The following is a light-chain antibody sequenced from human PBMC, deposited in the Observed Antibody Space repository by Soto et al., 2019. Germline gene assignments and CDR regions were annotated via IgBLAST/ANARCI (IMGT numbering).Light chain of an antibody. J-gene: IGKJ4*01. CDR1: QSFSSN. CDR3: KQYYNWPLT. V-gene: IGKV3-15*01. Sequence: ELVMTQSPSTLSVSPGERASISCRASQSFSSNVAWYQQKPGQAPRLLIYGTSTRVTGIPARFSGSGSGTEFTLNISSLKSEDFAFYYCKQYYNWPLTFGGGTKVEIK. CDR2: GTS.